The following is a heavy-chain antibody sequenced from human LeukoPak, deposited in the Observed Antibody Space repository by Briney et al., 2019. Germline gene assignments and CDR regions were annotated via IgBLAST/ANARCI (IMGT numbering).Heavy chain of an antibody. CDR2: TYDSGSS. Sequence: SETLSLTCAVSGDSMRNYYWSWIRQHPGKGLEWIGYTYDSGSSSYNPSLRSRVSISIDTSKNQFSLNLSSVTAADTAVYYCARGWASSWYYFDFWGQGTLVTVSS. V-gene: IGHV4-59*01. CDR3: ARGWASSWYYFDF. D-gene: IGHD2-2*01. J-gene: IGHJ4*02. CDR1: GDSMRNYY.